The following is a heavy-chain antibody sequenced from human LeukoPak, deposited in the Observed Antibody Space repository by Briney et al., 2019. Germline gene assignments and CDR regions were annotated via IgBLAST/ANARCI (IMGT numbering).Heavy chain of an antibody. CDR3: AKGAGGFSYYNWFDP. CDR1: GGSISSYY. D-gene: IGHD5-18*01. CDR2: IYYSGST. V-gene: IGHV4-59*12. Sequence: SETLSLTCTVSGGSISSYYWSWIRQPPGKGLEWIGYIYYSGSTNYNPSLKSRVTISEDTSKNQFSLKLASVTAADTAIYYCAKGAGGFSYYNWFDPWGQGTLVTVSS. J-gene: IGHJ5*02.